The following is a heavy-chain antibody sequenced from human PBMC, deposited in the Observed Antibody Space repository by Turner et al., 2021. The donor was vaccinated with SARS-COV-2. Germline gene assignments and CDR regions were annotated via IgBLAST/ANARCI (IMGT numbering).Heavy chain of an antibody. CDR2: ISSSSSYI. V-gene: IGHV3-21*01. CDR3: ATIAAAGPDFYYYYGMDV. D-gene: IGHD6-13*01. Sequence: EVQLVESGGGLVKPGGSLRLSCAASGFTLSSYSMNWVRQAPGKGLEWVSSISSSSSYIYYADSVKGRFTISRDNAKNSLYLQLNSLRAEDTAGYYCATIAAAGPDFYYYYGMDVWGQGTTVTVSS. J-gene: IGHJ6*02. CDR1: GFTLSSYS.